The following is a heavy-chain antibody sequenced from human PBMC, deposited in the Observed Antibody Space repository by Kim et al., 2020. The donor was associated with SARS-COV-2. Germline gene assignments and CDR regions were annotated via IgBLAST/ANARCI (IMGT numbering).Heavy chain of an antibody. Sequence: RFTISRDNSKNTLYLQMNSLRAEDTAVYYCARGYCSSTSCLRWGYNWFDPWGQGTLVTVSS. CDR3: ARGYCSSTSCLRWGYNWFDP. J-gene: IGHJ5*02. V-gene: IGHV3-53*03. D-gene: IGHD2-2*01.